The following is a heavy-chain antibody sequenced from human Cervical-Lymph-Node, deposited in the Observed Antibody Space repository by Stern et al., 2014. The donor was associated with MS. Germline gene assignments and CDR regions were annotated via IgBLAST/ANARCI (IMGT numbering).Heavy chain of an antibody. D-gene: IGHD3-3*01. J-gene: IGHJ3*01. CDR1: GFSFTTSGVG. CDR2: IYWDDDH. CDR3: VHSSGTVFGVISDYAFGV. V-gene: IGHV2-5*02. Sequence: QVTLKESGPTLVKPTQSLTLTCTFSGFSFTTSGVGVGWIRQPPGKALEWLAVIYWDDDHYYSPSLKRRLTIIKDTSENQVVRTMTNMDPADTATYFCVHSSGTVFGVISDYAFGVWGKGAMVTVSS.